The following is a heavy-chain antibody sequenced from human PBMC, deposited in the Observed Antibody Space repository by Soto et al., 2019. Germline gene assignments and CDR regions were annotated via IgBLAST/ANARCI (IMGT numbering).Heavy chain of an antibody. Sequence: SETLSLTCAVYGGSFSGYYWSWIRQPPGKGLEWIGEINHSGSTNYNPSLKSRVTISVDTSKNQFSLKLSSVTAADTAVYYCGREPKSSSWGRLNWFDPWGQGTLVTVSS. V-gene: IGHV4-34*01. CDR1: GGSFSGYY. CDR2: INHSGST. D-gene: IGHD6-13*01. J-gene: IGHJ5*02. CDR3: GREPKSSSWGRLNWFDP.